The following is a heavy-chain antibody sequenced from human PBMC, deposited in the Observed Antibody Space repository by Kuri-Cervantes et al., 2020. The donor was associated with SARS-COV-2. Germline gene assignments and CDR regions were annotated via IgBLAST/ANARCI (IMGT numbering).Heavy chain of an antibody. Sequence: SETLSLTCTVSGGSISSSSYYWGWIRQPPGKGLEWIGSIYYSGSTYYNPSLKSRVTISVDTSKNQFSLKLSSVTAADTAVYYCASGLLYDSSVIGQAGSPRGGGIHYWGQGTLVTVSS. CDR2: IYYSGST. CDR1: GGSISSSSYY. V-gene: IGHV4-39*01. J-gene: IGHJ4*02. D-gene: IGHD3-22*01. CDR3: ASGLLYDSSVIGQAGSPRGGGIHY.